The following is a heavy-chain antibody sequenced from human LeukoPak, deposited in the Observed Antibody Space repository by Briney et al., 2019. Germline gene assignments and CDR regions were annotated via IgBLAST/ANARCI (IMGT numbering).Heavy chain of an antibody. CDR1: GFTFDSYG. CDR3: AKVRYCTSTSCRTYDSGIIFDY. CDR2: VGRGGSP. J-gene: IGHJ4*02. V-gene: IGHV3-23*01. D-gene: IGHD2-2*01. Sequence: PGGSLRLSCEASGFTFDSYGFSWVRQAPGKGLVWVSSVGRGGSPYYADSAKSRFTFSRDNSKNTLFLQMNRLRPEDTAVYYCAKVRYCTSTSCRTYDSGIIFDYWGQGTLVTVPS.